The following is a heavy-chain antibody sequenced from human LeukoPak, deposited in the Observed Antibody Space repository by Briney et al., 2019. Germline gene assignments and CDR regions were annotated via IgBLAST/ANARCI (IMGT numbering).Heavy chain of an antibody. J-gene: IGHJ3*02. D-gene: IGHD3-22*01. CDR3: ARAPSTYYYDSTYAFDI. CDR1: VGSFSGYY. CDR2: ISHSGST. Sequence: SETLSLTCAVYVGSFSGYYWSWIRQPPGKGLEWIGEISHSGSTNYNPSLKSRVTISVGTSKNQFSLKLSSVTAADTAVYYCARAPSTYYYDSTYAFDIWGQGTMVTVSS. V-gene: IGHV4-34*01.